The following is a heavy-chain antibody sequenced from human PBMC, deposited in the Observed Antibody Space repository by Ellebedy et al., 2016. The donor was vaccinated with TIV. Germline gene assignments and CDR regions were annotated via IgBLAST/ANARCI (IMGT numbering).Heavy chain of an antibody. J-gene: IGHJ6*02. CDR1: GGSFSRYY. CDR2: LNHSGIT. CDR3: ARDRMYYYDSSGSYQYYGMDV. V-gene: IGHV4-34*01. Sequence: SETLSLXCAVYGGSFSRYYWSWIRQPQVQGLEWIGELNHSGITNYNPSLKSQVTISGDTSKNQFSLKLTSVTAADTAVYYCARDRMYYYDSSGSYQYYGMDVWGQGTTVTVSS. D-gene: IGHD3-22*01.